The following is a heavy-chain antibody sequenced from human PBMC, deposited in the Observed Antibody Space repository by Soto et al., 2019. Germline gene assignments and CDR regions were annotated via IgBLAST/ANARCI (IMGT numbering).Heavy chain of an antibody. CDR2: IYYSGST. CDR1: GGSISSSSYY. CDR3: APLSVSLSGPYGIHV. D-gene: IGHD2-15*01. V-gene: IGHV4-39*01. Sequence: SETLSLTCIVSGGSISSSSYYWGWIRQPPGKGLEWIGSIYYSGSTYYNPSLKSRVTISVDTSKNQFSLKLSSVTAADTAVYYCAPLSVSLSGPYGIHVWGQGTTVTVSS. J-gene: IGHJ6*02.